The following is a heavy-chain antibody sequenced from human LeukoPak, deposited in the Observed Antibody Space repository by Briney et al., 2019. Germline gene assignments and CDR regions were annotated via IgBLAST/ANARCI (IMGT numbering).Heavy chain of an antibody. CDR3: ARGRTFDN. J-gene: IGHJ4*02. CDR2: IYDRGST. V-gene: IGHV4-59*01. CDR1: GGSISSYY. Sequence: SETLPLTCTVSGGSISSYYWSWIRQPPGKGLEWIGNIYDRGSTKYNPSLKSRVTISVDTSKNQFSLRLSSVTAADTAVYYCARGRTFDNWGQGTLVTVSS.